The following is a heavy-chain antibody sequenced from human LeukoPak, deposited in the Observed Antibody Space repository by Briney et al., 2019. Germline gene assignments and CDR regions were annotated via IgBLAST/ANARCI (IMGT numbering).Heavy chain of an antibody. CDR1: GFTFSSYS. CDR2: ITSSSSYI. Sequence: GGSLRLSCAASGFTFSSYSMTWVRQAPGKGLEWVSSITSSSSYIYYADSVKGRFTISRDNAKNSLYLQMNSLRAEDTAVYYCARVNGFLTGEFGYWGQGTLVTVSS. J-gene: IGHJ4*02. CDR3: ARVNGFLTGEFGY. D-gene: IGHD7-27*01. V-gene: IGHV3-21*01.